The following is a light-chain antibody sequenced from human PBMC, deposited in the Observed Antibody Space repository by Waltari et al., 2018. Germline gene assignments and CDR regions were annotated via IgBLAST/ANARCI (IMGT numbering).Light chain of an antibody. V-gene: IGLV2-14*03. J-gene: IGLJ2*01. CDR3: SSFTTSDTLVI. Sequence: SALTQPASVSGSPGQSITISCTGTGRDIGASDYVSWYQQHPDKVPKVIIYDVSLRPSGISDRFSGSKSGNTASLTISGLQAEDEGDYYCSSFTTSDTLVIFGGGTKVTVL. CDR1: GRDIGASDY. CDR2: DVS.